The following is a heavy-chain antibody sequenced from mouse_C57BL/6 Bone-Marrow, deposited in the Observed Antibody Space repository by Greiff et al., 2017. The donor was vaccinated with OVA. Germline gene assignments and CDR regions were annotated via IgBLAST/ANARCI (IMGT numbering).Heavy chain of an antibody. Sequence: EVKVEESGGGLVQPGGSMKLSCAASGFTFSDAWMDWVRQSPEKGLEWVAEIRNKANNHATYYAESVKGRFTISRDDSKSSVYLQMHSLRAEDTGIDDCTRQEDGSSRRWFAYGGQGTLVTVSA. CDR1: GFTFSDAW. CDR2: IRNKANNHAT. CDR3: TRQEDGSSRRWFAY. V-gene: IGHV6-6*01. J-gene: IGHJ3*01. D-gene: IGHD1-1*01.